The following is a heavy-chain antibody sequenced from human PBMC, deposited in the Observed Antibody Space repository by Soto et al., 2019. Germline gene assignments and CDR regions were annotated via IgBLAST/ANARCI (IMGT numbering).Heavy chain of an antibody. J-gene: IGHJ3*02. CDR2: ISAYNGNT. CDR1: GYIFTSYG. Sequence: ASVKVSCKASGYIFTSYGTTWVRQAPGQGLEWVGWISAYNGNTNYAQKLQGRVTMTTDTSTSTGYMELRSLRSDDTAVYYCARVTIAVAAAFDIWGQGTMVTVSS. D-gene: IGHD6-19*01. CDR3: ARVTIAVAAAFDI. V-gene: IGHV1-18*01.